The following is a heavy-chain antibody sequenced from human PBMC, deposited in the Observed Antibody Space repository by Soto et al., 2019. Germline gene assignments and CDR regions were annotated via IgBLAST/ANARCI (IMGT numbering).Heavy chain of an antibody. CDR2: ISVSGGTT. V-gene: IGHV3-23*01. CDR1: VFTFSNYA. J-gene: IGHJ4*02. D-gene: IGHD2-15*01. CDR3: AKRDGRDY. Sequence: PWGSLRLSCSASVFTFSNYAMYPFRQAPGKGLEWVSHISVSGGTTNYADSVKGRFTISRDNSKNTVYLQMNSLRAEDTAVYYCAKRDGRDYWGQGLLVTVS.